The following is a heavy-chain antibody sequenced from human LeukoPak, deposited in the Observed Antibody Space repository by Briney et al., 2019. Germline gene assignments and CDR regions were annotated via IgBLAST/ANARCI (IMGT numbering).Heavy chain of an antibody. Sequence: ASVKVSCKASGYTFTGYYMHWVRQAPGQGLEWMGRINPNSGGTNYAQKFQGRVTMTRDTSISTAYMELSRLRSDDTAVYYCASWGIWSGCYTDRYYFDYWGQGTLVTVSS. V-gene: IGHV1-2*06. CDR1: GYTFTGYY. D-gene: IGHD3-3*01. CDR3: ASWGIWSGCYTDRYYFDY. CDR2: INPNSGGT. J-gene: IGHJ4*02.